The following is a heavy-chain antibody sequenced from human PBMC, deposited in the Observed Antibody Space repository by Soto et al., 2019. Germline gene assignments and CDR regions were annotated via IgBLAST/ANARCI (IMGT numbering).Heavy chain of an antibody. CDR3: ARPLHRNDGTDY. CDR2: IYSDRTT. V-gene: IGHV3-53*01. CDR1: GFTVTTNY. Sequence: GGSLRLSCAASGFTVTTNYMSWVRQAPGKGLECVSIIYSDRTTYYADSVKGRFTISRDNSKNTVYLQMNSLTVEDTAIYYCARPLHRNDGTDYWGPGTLVTVSS. J-gene: IGHJ4*02.